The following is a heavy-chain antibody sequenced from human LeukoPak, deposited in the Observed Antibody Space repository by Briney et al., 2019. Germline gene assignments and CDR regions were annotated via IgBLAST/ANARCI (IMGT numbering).Heavy chain of an antibody. CDR1: GITFSDYG. Sequence: GGSLRLSCAASGITFSDYGINWVRQAPGKGLKWVSAISGGGGTTYSADSVKGRFTFSTDNSKSTLYLQMNRLRAEDAAVYYCAKDRRYASGISYLVGPHYYYMDVWGKGTTVTISS. CDR2: ISGGGGTT. CDR3: AKDRRYASGISYLVGPHYYYMDV. V-gene: IGHV3-23*01. J-gene: IGHJ6*03. D-gene: IGHD3-10*01.